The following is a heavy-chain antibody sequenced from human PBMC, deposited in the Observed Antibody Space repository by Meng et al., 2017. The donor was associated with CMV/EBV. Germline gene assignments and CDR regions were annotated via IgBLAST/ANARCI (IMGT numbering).Heavy chain of an antibody. CDR2: IRYDGSNK. J-gene: IGHJ6*02. Sequence: GGSLRLSCAASGFTFSSYGMHWVRQAPGTGLEWVAFIRYDGSNKYYADSVKGRFTISRDNSKNTLYLQMNSLRAEDTAVYYCAKDEYSSSSGYYYGMDVWSQGTTVTVSS. D-gene: IGHD6-6*01. CDR1: GFTFSSYG. CDR3: AKDEYSSSSGYYYGMDV. V-gene: IGHV3-30*02.